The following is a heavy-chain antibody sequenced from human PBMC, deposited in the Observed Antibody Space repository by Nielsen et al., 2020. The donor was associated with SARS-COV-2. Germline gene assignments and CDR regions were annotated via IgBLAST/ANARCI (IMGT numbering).Heavy chain of an antibody. J-gene: IGHJ4*02. CDR3: VVNDNRDGYNYGFFIFDY. Sequence: GGSLRLSCSASGFTFSSYAMHWVRQAPGKGLEYVSAISTNGGSTYYADSVKGRFTISRDNSKNTLFLQMSSLRAEDTAVYYCVVNDNRDGYNYGFFIFDYWGQGTLVTVSS. V-gene: IGHV3-64D*09. CDR2: ISTNGGST. D-gene: IGHD5-24*01. CDR1: GFTFSSYA.